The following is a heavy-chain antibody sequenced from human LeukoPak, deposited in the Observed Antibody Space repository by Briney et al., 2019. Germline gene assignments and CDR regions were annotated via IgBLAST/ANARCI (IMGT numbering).Heavy chain of an antibody. CDR2: IIPILGIA. Sequence: ASVKVSCKASGGTFSSYAISWVRQAPGQGLEWMGRIIPILGIANYAQKFQGGVTITADKSTSTAYMELSSLRSEDTAVYYCARDSGIVVVPAAIRFDYWGQGTLVTVSS. CDR1: GGTFSSYA. V-gene: IGHV1-69*04. J-gene: IGHJ4*02. CDR3: ARDSGIVVVPAAIRFDY. D-gene: IGHD2-2*01.